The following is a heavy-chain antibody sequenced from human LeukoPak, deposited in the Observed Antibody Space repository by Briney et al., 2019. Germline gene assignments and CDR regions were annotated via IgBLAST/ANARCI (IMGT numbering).Heavy chain of an antibody. Sequence: SETLSLTCTVSGGSVSSGSYYWSWIRQPPGKGLEWIGYIYYSGSTNYNPSLKSRVTISVDTSKNQFSLKLSSVTAADTAVYYCARDGYYYDSSGWYDYWGQGTLVTVSS. V-gene: IGHV4-61*01. CDR2: IYYSGST. D-gene: IGHD3-22*01. CDR3: ARDGYYYDSSGWYDY. CDR1: GGSVSSGSYY. J-gene: IGHJ4*02.